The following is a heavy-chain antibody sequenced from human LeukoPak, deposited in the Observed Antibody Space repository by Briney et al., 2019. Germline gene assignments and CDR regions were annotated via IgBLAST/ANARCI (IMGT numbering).Heavy chain of an antibody. CDR1: GGSIGSGGYY. CDR3: ARRSDYSGSFDY. D-gene: IGHD4-23*01. J-gene: IGHJ4*02. V-gene: IGHV4-31*03. CDR2: IYYSGST. Sequence: SETLSLTCTVSGGSIGSGGYYWSWIRQHPGKGLEWIGHIYYSGSTSYNSSLKSRVSISVDMSKGQFSLNLSSVTAADTAVYYCARRSDYSGSFDYWGQGTLVTVSS.